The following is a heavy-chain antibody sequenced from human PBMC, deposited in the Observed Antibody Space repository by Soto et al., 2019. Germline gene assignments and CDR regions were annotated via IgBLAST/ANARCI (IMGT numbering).Heavy chain of an antibody. V-gene: IGHV4-31*03. D-gene: IGHD3-10*01. J-gene: IGHJ6*02. CDR1: GDSISRNGHF. CDR3: ARGTMLRGPGYYYAMDI. CDR2: IYYSGSS. Sequence: SETLSLTCTVSGDSISRNGHFWTWIRQHPGKGLEWIGYIYYSGSSYYNPSLKSRVIISVDTSKNQFSLNLTAVTAADTAVYYCARGTMLRGPGYYYAMDIWGQGTTVTVSS.